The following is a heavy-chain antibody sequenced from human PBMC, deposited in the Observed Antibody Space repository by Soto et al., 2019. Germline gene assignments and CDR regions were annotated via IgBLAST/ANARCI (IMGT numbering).Heavy chain of an antibody. CDR3: AKVYEMSIVVVPAASFDY. D-gene: IGHD2-2*01. J-gene: IGHJ4*02. CDR1: GFTFSSYA. V-gene: IGHV3-23*01. CDR2: ISGSGGST. Sequence: PGGSLRLSCAASGFTFSSYAMSWVRQAPGKGLEWVSAISGSGGSTYYADSVKGRFTISRDNSKNTLYPQMNSLRAEDTAVYYCAKVYEMSIVVVPAASFDYWGQGTLVTVSS.